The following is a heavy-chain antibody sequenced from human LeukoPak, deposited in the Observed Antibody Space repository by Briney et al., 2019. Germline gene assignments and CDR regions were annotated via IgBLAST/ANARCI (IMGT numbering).Heavy chain of an antibody. CDR3: ARETGIEPDY. J-gene: IGHJ4*02. CDR1: GGSISSGDYY. CDR2: IYYSGST. V-gene: IGHV4-30-4*08. Sequence: SQTLSLTCTVSGGSISSGDYYWSWIRQPPGKGLEWVVYIYYSGSTYYNPSRKSPVTISVYTSKNPFYLKLISVTAADTAVYYCARETGIEPDYWGQGTLVTVSS. D-gene: IGHD1-26*01.